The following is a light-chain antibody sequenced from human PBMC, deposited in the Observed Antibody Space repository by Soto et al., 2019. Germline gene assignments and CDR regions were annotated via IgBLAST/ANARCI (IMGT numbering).Light chain of an antibody. V-gene: IGKV3-20*01. CDR2: GAS. J-gene: IGKJ1*01. Sequence: ESVLTQSPGTLSLSPGEGATLSCRASQSVPSNYLAWYQQKPGQAPRLLIFGASSRATGIPDKFSGSGSGTDFTLTISRLEPDDFAVYYCQHYGSPSWTFGQGTKVDI. CDR3: QHYGSPSWT. CDR1: QSVPSNY.